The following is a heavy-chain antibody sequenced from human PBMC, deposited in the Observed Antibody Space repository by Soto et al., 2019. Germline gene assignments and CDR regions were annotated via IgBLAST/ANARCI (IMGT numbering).Heavy chain of an antibody. J-gene: IGHJ5*02. CDR2: IIPIFGTA. CDR3: ARTVAARRWVDLFDP. V-gene: IGHV1-69*13. CDR1: GGTFSSYA. Sequence: SVKVSSKAPGGTFSSYAISWVRQAPGQGLEWMGGIIPIFGTANYAQKFQGRVTITADESTSTAYMELSSLRSEDTAVYYCARTVAARRWVDLFDPWGQGTLVTVSS. D-gene: IGHD6-6*01.